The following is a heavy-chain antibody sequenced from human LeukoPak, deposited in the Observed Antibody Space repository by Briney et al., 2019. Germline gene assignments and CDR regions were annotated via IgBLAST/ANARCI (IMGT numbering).Heavy chain of an antibody. D-gene: IGHD1-1*01. V-gene: IGHV4-4*07. CDR3: TRGTLETTAGYE. Sequence: SETLSLTCTVSGDSISSTYRWSWVRQTAGKGLEWVGRIFASGATNYNPSLVHRVALSVDTANNQFSLKLGSVTVADTAIYYCTRGTLETTAGYEWGQGILVTVSS. CDR2: IFASGAT. CDR1: GDSISSTYR. J-gene: IGHJ4*02.